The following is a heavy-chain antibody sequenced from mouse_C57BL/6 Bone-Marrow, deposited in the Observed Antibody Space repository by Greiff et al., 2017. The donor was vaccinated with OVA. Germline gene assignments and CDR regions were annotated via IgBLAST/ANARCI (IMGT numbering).Heavy chain of an antibody. CDR3: ARSSYAMDY. V-gene: IGHV1-18*01. J-gene: IGHJ4*01. CDR1: GYTFTDYN. Sequence: VQLQQPGPELVKPGASVKIPCKASGYTFTDYNMDWVKQSHGQSLEWIGDINPNNGGTIYNQKFKGKATLTVGKSSSTAYIELRSLTSEDTAVYYCARSSYAMDYWGQGTSVTVSS. CDR2: INPNNGGT.